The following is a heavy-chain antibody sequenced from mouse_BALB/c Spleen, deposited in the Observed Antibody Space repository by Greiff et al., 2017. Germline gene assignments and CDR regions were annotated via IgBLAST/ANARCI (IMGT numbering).Heavy chain of an antibody. J-gene: IGHJ3*01. V-gene: IGHV1S53*03. CDR2: ISPGNGYI. Sequence: VKLQESGPELVKPGASVKISCKASGYTFTDHAIHWVKQRPEQGLEWIGYISPGNGYINYNEKFRGKVTLTADKSSSSAYMQLISLTSEDSAVYFCKRSLGRFAYWGRGTLVTVS. D-gene: IGHD4-1*01. CDR1: GYTFTDHA. CDR3: KRSLGRFAY.